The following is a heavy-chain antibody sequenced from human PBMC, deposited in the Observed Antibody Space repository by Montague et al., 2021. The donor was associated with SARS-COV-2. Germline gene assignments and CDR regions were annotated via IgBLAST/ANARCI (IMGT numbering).Heavy chain of an antibody. CDR3: ARISRGSSGWGWDNYNGMDV. D-gene: IGHD6-19*01. Sequence: SETLSLTCAVYGGSFSVSGYYWSWIRQPQGKGLEWIGEINHRGTTTYDPSLNSRVTMSVDTSKNRFSLNLSSVSAADTAVYYCARISRGSSGWGWDNYNGMDVWGQGTTVIVSS. V-gene: IGHV4-34*01. CDR2: INHRGTT. J-gene: IGHJ6*02. CDR1: GGSFSVSGYY.